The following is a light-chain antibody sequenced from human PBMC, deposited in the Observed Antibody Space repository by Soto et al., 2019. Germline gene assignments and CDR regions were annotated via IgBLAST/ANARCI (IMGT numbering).Light chain of an antibody. V-gene: IGKV4-1*01. CDR2: WAS. Sequence: IVMTQSPDSLAVSLGERATINCQSSQSVLYSSNFKSYLAWYQQKPGQPPKLLISWASTRESGVPDRFSGSGSGTGFTLTISSLQAEDVAVYYCQQYYSTPWTFGQGTKVEIK. CDR1: QSVLYSSNFKSY. J-gene: IGKJ1*01. CDR3: QQYYSTPWT.